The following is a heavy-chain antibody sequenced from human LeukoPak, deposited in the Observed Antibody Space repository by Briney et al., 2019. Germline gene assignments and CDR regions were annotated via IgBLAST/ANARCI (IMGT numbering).Heavy chain of an antibody. Sequence: SETLSLTCTVSGDSISSSSYYWDWIRQPPGKGLEWIGNVYYSTNTYYNPSLKSRVAISVDTSKNQFSLKLSSVTAADTAIYYCARHSRSAYSGYENAFDIWGQGTVVTVSS. V-gene: IGHV4-39*01. J-gene: IGHJ3*02. CDR2: VYYSTNT. CDR3: ARHSRSAYSGYENAFDI. D-gene: IGHD5-12*01. CDR1: GDSISSSSYY.